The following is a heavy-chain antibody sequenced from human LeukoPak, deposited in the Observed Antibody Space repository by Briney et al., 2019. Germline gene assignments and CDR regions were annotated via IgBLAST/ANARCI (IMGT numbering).Heavy chain of an antibody. Sequence: GGSLRLSCAVSGFTFTDTYMTWIRQAPGKGLESLSYISPSGTDISYADSVKGRFTISRDNAKNSLYLQMNSLRAEDTAVYYCAREPPVYYGSGSYYLFDYWGQGTLVTVSS. CDR1: GFTFTDTY. J-gene: IGHJ4*02. D-gene: IGHD3-10*01. V-gene: IGHV3-11*04. CDR2: ISPSGTDI. CDR3: AREPPVYYGSGSYYLFDY.